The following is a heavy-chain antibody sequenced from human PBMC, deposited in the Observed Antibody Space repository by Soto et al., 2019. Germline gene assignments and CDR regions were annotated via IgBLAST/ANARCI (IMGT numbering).Heavy chain of an antibody. D-gene: IGHD3-3*01. J-gene: IGHJ4*02. Sequence: VGSLILSWAVSGFNCSTHWMSWVRQASGKGLEWLASIKADGSEKYHGESVKGRFTSSRDNAKDSLYLQMNSLSGEDTAVYYCARDKGPITIFGDSLSGYFDFWGQGTVVTVSS. V-gene: IGHV3-7*01. CDR2: IKADGSEK. CDR1: GFNCSTHW. CDR3: ARDKGPITIFGDSLSGYFDF.